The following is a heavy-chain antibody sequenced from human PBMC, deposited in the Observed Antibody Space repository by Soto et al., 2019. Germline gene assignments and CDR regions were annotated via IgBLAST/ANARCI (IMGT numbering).Heavy chain of an antibody. D-gene: IGHD6-13*01. CDR2: IYYSGST. Sequence: SETLSLTCTVSGGSISSGDYYWSWIRQPPGKGLEWIGYIYYSGSTYYNPSLKSRVTISVDTSKNQFSLKLSSVTAADTAVYYCDRGLGRGSSWYYFDYWGQGTLVTVSS. V-gene: IGHV4-30-4*01. CDR3: DRGLGRGSSWYYFDY. J-gene: IGHJ4*02. CDR1: GGSISSGDYY.